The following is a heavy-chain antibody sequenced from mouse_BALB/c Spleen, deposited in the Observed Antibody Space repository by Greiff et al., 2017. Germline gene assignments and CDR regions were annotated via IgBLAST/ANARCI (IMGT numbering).Heavy chain of an antibody. J-gene: IGHJ1*01. Sequence: EVQRVESGPGLVKPSQSLSLTCSVTGYSITSGYYWNWIRQFPGNKLEWMGYISYDGSNNYNPSLKNRISITRDTSKNQFFLKLNSVTTEDTATYYCARDTGSDWYFDVWGAGTTVTVSS. CDR3: ARDTGSDWYFDV. CDR1: GYSITSGYY. D-gene: IGHD4-1*01. CDR2: ISYDGSN. V-gene: IGHV3-6*02.